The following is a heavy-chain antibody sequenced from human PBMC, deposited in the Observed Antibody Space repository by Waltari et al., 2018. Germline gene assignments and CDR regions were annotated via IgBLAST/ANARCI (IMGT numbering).Heavy chain of an antibody. V-gene: IGHV4-39*01. Sequence: QLQLQESGPGLVKPSETLSLTCAVSAGSITSNRHYWGWIRQPPGQGLEWIGTISYTGATYRTPSLKGRVTISRDTSKNQLSLTLGSVTAADTALYYCATYIGASVGTAAFDVWGQGTMVTVSS. D-gene: IGHD5-12*01. CDR3: ATYIGASVGTAAFDV. CDR1: AGSITSNRHY. CDR2: ISYTGAT. J-gene: IGHJ3*01.